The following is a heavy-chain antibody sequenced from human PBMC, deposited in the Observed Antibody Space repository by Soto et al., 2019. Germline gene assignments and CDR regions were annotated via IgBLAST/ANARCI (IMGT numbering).Heavy chain of an antibody. V-gene: IGHV1-18*04. CDR3: ARDHSSTWYYVYYYYGMDV. CDR1: GYTFTSYG. D-gene: IGHD6-13*01. Sequence: ASVKVSCKASGYTFTSYGISWVRQAPGQGLEWMGWISAYNGNTNYAQKLQGRVTMTTDTSTSTAYMELRSLRSDDTAVYYCARDHSSTWYYVYYYYGMDVWGQGTMVTVSS. J-gene: IGHJ6*02. CDR2: ISAYNGNT.